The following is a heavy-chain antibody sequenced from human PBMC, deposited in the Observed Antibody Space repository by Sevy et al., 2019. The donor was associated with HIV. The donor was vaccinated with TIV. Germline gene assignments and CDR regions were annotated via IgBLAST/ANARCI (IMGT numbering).Heavy chain of an antibody. CDR2: INSDGSST. J-gene: IGHJ4*02. CDR1: GFTFSSYL. Sequence: GESLKISCAASGFTFSSYLMHWVRQAPGKGPVGVSRINSDGSSTSYADSVKGRFTISRDNARNTLYLEMNSLRSEDTAVYYCARGQGYWGQGTLVTVSS. V-gene: IGHV3-74*01. CDR3: ARGQGY.